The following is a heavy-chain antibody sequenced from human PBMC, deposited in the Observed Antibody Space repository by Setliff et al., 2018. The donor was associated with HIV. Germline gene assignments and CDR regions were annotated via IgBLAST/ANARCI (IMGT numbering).Heavy chain of an antibody. D-gene: IGHD3-9*01. CDR1: GDKYNNYW. J-gene: IGHJ3*02. V-gene: IGHV5-51*01. Sequence: PGESPKISCKDSGDKYNNYWLGWVRQMPGEGLEWIGVIYPSDSDTRYSPSFKGQVTISADKSINTAYLQWSGLRASDTAMYYCAKGGGLSFRYHDWFVKIWGQGTLVTVSS. CDR2: IYPSDSDT. CDR3: AKGGGLSFRYHDWFVKI.